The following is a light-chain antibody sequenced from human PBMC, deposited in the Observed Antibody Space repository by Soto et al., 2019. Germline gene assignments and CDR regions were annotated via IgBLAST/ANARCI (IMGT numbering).Light chain of an antibody. CDR3: SSYAGSNNVV. J-gene: IGLJ2*01. V-gene: IGLV2-8*01. Sequence: QYALTQPPSASGSPGQSVTISCTGNSSDVGGYNYVSWYQQHPGKAPKLMIYEVSKRPSGVPDRFSGSKSGNTASLTVSGLQAEDEADYYCSSYAGSNNVVFGGGTKLTVL. CDR2: EVS. CDR1: SSDVGGYNY.